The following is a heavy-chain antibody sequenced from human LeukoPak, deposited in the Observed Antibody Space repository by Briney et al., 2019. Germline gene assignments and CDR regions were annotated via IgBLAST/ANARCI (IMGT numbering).Heavy chain of an antibody. Sequence: GGSLRLTCAASGFTFSLYWMNWVRRAPGKGLEWVANIKQDGSEKNYVDSVKGRFTISRDNAKNSLYLQMNNLRVEDTAMYYCAGGTGFIIKDWGQGTLVTVSS. CDR2: IKQDGSEK. V-gene: IGHV3-7*03. J-gene: IGHJ4*02. CDR1: GFTFSLYW. D-gene: IGHD3-9*01. CDR3: AGGTGFIIKD.